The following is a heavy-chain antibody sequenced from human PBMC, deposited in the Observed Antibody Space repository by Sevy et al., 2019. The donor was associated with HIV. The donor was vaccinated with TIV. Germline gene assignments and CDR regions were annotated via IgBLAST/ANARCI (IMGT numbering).Heavy chain of an antibody. CDR2: MRQDGREK. V-gene: IGHV3-7*03. D-gene: IGHD3-10*01. CDR3: ARGVFGSGSRLGLGY. Sequence: GGSLRLSCEASGFSFSDYWMTWVRQAPGKGLEWVANMRQDGREKYYVDSVKGRFTISRDNAKNSLYLQMNSRRAEDTAVYYCARGVFGSGSRLGLGYWGQGTLVAVSS. CDR1: GFSFSDYW. J-gene: IGHJ4*02.